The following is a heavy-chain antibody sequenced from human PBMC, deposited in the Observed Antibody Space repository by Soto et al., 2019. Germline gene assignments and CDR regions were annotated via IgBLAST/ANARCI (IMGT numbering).Heavy chain of an antibody. Sequence: GGSLRLSCAASGFSFSTFEMSWVRQAPGRGLEWVSFISDDGSRTYYADAVKGRFTISRDNSKHTLYLQMNSLTAEDTAVYACVKVSSSWYAGFFDLWGQGTLVTVSS. CDR2: ISDDGSRT. J-gene: IGHJ4*02. CDR3: VKVSSSWYAGFFDL. CDR1: GFSFSTFE. V-gene: IGHV3-23*01. D-gene: IGHD6-13*01.